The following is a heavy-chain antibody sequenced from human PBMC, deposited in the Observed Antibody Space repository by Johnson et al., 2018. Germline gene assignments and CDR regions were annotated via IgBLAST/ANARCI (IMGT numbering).Heavy chain of an antibody. CDR2: ISHEGSTR. CDR1: RFTFSSYG. J-gene: IGHJ3*02. D-gene: IGHD3-3*01. CDR3: ARDWYDFWSGYPVEAFDI. Sequence: QVQLVQSGGGVVQPGRSLRLSCAASRFTFSSYGMHWVRQAPGKGLEWVALISHEGSTRYYADSVKGRFTLSRDNSKNSLYLQMNSLRDEDTAVYYLARDWYDFWSGYPVEAFDIWGQGTMVTVSS. V-gene: IGHV3-30*03.